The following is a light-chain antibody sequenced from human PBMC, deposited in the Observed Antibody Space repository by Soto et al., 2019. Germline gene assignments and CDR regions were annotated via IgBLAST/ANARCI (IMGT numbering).Light chain of an antibody. CDR1: SSDVGGYNY. Sequence: QSVLTQPASVSGSPGQSITISWTGTSSDVGGYNYVSWYQQHPGKAPKLMIYDVRNRPSGVSNRFSGSKSVNTASLTISGLKAEDEADYYCSSYTTVSTYVFGTGTKLTVL. V-gene: IGLV2-14*01. CDR2: DVR. CDR3: SSYTTVSTYV. J-gene: IGLJ1*01.